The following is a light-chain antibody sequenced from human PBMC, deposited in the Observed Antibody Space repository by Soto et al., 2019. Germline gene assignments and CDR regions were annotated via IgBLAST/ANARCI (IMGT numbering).Light chain of an antibody. CDR1: QSVNNN. CDR2: GAS. V-gene: IGKV3-15*01. J-gene: IGKJ2*01. Sequence: IVMTQSPATLSVSPGERATLSCRASQSVNNNLAWYQKKPGQAPRLLIYGASSRATGIPARFSGSGSGTEFTLTITSLQSEDFAVYFCQQYNNWPPLYTFGQGTKLEIK. CDR3: QQYNNWPPLYT.